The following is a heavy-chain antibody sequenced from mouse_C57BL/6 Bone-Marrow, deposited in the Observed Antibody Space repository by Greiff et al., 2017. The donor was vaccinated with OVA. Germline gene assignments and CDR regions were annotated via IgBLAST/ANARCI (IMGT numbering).Heavy chain of an antibody. D-gene: IGHD4-1*01. J-gene: IGHJ3*01. CDR1: GFTFSSYT. V-gene: IGHV5-9*01. Sequence: EVMLVESGGGLVKPGGSLKLSCAASGFTFSSYTMSWVRQTPEKRLEWVATISGGGGNTYYPDSVKGRFTISRDNAKNTLNLQMSSLRSEDTALYYCARHAGTAYWGQGTLVTVSA. CDR2: ISGGGGNT. CDR3: ARHAGTAY.